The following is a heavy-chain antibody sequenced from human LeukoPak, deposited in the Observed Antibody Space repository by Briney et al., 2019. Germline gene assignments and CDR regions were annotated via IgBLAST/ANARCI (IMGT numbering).Heavy chain of an antibody. V-gene: IGHV1-8*01. CDR1: GYTFTSYD. CDR2: MNPNSGNT. Sequence: ASVKVSCKASGYTFTSYDINWVRQATGQGLEWMGWMNPNSGNTGYAQKFQGRATMTRNTSISTAYMELSSLRSEDTAVYYCARGPGDFWSGYYGMDVWGQGTTVTVSS. CDR3: ARGPGDFWSGYYGMDV. J-gene: IGHJ6*02. D-gene: IGHD3-3*01.